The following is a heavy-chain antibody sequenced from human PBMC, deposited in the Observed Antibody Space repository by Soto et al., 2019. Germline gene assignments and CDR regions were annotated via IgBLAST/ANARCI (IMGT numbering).Heavy chain of an antibody. CDR3: AKDEVSRKYYGHSLDV. D-gene: IGHD4-17*01. CDR2: IWYDGSGQ. CDR1: GFTFSNYG. J-gene: IGHJ6*02. Sequence: QVQLVESGGGLVQPGRSLRLSCVVSGFTFSNYGMHWVRQAPGKGLDWVADIWYDGSGQRYAGSVQGRFTISRDNSKNTLYLQINSLRVEDTAVYYCAKDEVSRKYYGHSLDVWGQGTTVTVSS. V-gene: IGHV3-33*03.